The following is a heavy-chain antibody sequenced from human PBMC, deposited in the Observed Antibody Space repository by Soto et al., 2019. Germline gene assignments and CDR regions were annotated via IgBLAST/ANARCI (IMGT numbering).Heavy chain of an antibody. V-gene: IGHV4-31*03. J-gene: IGHJ4*02. CDR1: GGSISSGGYY. CDR3: ARDPSPGPPDY. CDR2: IYYSGST. Sequence: SETLSLTCTVSGGSISSGGYYWSWIRQHPGKGLEWIGYIYYSGSTYYNPSLKSRVTISVDTSKNQFSLKLSSVTAADTAVYYCARDPSPGPPDYWGQGTLVTVSS.